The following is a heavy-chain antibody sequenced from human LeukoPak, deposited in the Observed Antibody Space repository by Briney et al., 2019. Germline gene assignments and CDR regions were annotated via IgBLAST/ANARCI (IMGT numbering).Heavy chain of an antibody. D-gene: IGHD3-22*01. V-gene: IGHV4-59*08. CDR3: ARLGDSSGYYLNLYYFDY. J-gene: IGHJ4*02. CDR2: IYYSGST. CDR1: GGSFSSYY. Sequence: SETLSLTCAVYGGSFSSYYWSWIRQPPGKGLEWIGYIYYSGSTNYNPSLKSRVTISVDTSKNQFSLKLSSVTAADTAVYYCARLGDSSGYYLNLYYFDYWGQGTLVTVSS.